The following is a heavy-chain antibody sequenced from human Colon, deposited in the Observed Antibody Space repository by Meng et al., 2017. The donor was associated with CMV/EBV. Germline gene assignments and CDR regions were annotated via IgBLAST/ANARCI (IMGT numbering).Heavy chain of an antibody. Sequence: GESLKISCAASGFTFSNAWMNWVRQAPGKGLEWVGRIKSKTDGGATDFSAPVKGRFTISRDDSKNTLYLQMNSLKTEDTALYYCTTDYSYAFGFWGQGTMVT. CDR3: TTDYSYAFGF. CDR2: IKSKTDGGAT. V-gene: IGHV3-15*01. CDR1: GFTFSNAW. D-gene: IGHD2-21*01. J-gene: IGHJ3*01.